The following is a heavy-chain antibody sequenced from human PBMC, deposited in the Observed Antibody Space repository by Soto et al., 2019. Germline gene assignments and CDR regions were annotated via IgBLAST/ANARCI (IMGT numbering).Heavy chain of an antibody. V-gene: IGHV4-59*01. CDR1: GGSIRSYY. Sequence: SETLSLTCTVSGGSIRSYYWSWIRQPPGKGLEWIGYIYNSGSTNYNPSLKSRATISIDTSQNQFSLKLNSVTAADTAVYFCATLPGSWGQGILVTVSS. J-gene: IGHJ5*02. CDR3: ATLPGS. CDR2: IYNSGST.